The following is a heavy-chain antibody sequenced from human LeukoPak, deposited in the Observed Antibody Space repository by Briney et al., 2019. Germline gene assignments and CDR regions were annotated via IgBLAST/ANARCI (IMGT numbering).Heavy chain of an antibody. Sequence: GGSLRLSCAVSGLTLSNVWMNWVRQAPGKGLEWVGRIRSQTAGVTTDFAAPVKGRFSISRDDSKNSLYLQMNSLTSEDTAVYYCAHGSAQYYEYWGQGTLVTVSS. J-gene: IGHJ1*01. D-gene: IGHD2-15*01. CDR1: GLTLSNVW. V-gene: IGHV3-15*07. CDR3: AHGSAQYYEY. CDR2: IRSQTAGVTT.